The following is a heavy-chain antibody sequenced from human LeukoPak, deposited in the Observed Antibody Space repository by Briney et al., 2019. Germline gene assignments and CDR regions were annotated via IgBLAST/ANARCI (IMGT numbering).Heavy chain of an antibody. Sequence: ASVKVSCKASGYTLIGYYMHWVRQAPGQGLEWMGWINPNSGGTNYAQKFQGRVTMTRDTSISTAYMELRRLRSDDTAVYYCARGYLYYYDVSGYPFDYWGQGTLVTVSS. J-gene: IGHJ4*02. CDR3: ARGYLYYYDVSGYPFDY. CDR1: GYTLIGYY. V-gene: IGHV1-2*02. D-gene: IGHD3-22*01. CDR2: INPNSGGT.